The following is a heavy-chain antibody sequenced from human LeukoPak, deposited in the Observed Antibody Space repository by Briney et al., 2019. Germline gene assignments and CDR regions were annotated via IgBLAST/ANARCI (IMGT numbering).Heavy chain of an antibody. D-gene: IGHD3-10*01. J-gene: IGHJ4*02. CDR3: ASGVFGGY. CDR1: GGSIISYY. CDR2: IYYSGST. Sequence: SETLSLTCTVSGGSIISYYWSWIRQPPGKGLEWIGYIYYSGSTNYNPSLKSRVSISVDTSKNQFSLKLSSVTAADTAVYYCASGVFGGYWGQGTLVTVSS. V-gene: IGHV4-59*01.